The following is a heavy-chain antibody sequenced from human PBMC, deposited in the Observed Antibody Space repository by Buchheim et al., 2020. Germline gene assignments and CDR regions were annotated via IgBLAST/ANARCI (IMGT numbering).Heavy chain of an antibody. V-gene: IGHV3-30*09. Sequence: QEQLAESGGGVVRPGGDLRISCTASGFPFETYSMFWVRQSPGKGLEWLARITYDGSHKTYAASVKGRFAVSSDNSKSELYLNLNSLRSEDTAMYFCARQWGTSDSLYLWGQGT. CDR3: ARQWGTSDSLYL. D-gene: IGHD3-16*01. CDR1: GFPFETYS. J-gene: IGHJ3*01. CDR2: ITYDGSHK.